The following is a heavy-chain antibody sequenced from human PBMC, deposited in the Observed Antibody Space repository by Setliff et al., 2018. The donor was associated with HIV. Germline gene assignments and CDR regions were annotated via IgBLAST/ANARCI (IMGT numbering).Heavy chain of an antibody. V-gene: IGHV4-61*02. Sequence: SETLSLTCTVSGGSISSGSHYWSWIRQPAGKGLEWIGLIYTSGRTNYNPSLKSRVTISVDTSKNQFSLKLSSVTAADTAVYYCARPFDWGSSHPLGYWSQGTLVTAPQ. CDR2: IYTSGRT. CDR1: GGSISSGSHY. J-gene: IGHJ4*02. D-gene: IGHD3-9*01. CDR3: ARPFDWGSSHPLGY.